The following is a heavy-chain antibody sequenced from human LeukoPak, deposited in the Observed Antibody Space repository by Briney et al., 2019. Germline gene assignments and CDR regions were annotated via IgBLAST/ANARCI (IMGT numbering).Heavy chain of an antibody. Sequence: PGGSLRLSCAASGFTVSSKYMRWGRQAPGEGLEWVSVIYSGGNTYYAASAKGRFTISRDNSKNTVNLQMNSLRAEDTAVYYCASGIEVGPINFNYWSQGTLVTVSS. V-gene: IGHV3-66*01. CDR3: ASGIEVGPINFNY. J-gene: IGHJ4*02. CDR1: GFTVSSKY. CDR2: IYSGGNT. D-gene: IGHD6-19*01.